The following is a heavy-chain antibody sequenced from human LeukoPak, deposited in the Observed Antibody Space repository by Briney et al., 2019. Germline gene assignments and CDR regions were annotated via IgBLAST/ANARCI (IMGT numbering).Heavy chain of an antibody. V-gene: IGHV3-21*04. CDR3: AKGKDYDFWSGTHYFDY. CDR1: GFTFSSYN. J-gene: IGHJ4*02. D-gene: IGHD3-3*01. Sequence: PGGSLRLSCAASGFTFSSYNMNWVRQAPGKGLEWVSCISKDSSYNYYADSVKGRFTISRDNAKNSLYLQMNSLRAEDTAVYYCAKGKDYDFWSGTHYFDYWGQGTLVTVSS. CDR2: ISKDSSYN.